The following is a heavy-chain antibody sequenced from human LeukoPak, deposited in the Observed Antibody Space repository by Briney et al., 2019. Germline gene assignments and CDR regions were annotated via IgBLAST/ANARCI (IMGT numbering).Heavy chain of an antibody. J-gene: IGHJ4*02. CDR1: GGSISSHY. CDR2: IYTSGST. Sequence: SETLSLTCTVSGGSISSHYWSWIRQPAGKGLEWIGRIYTSGSTNYNPSLKSRVTMSVDTSKNQFSLKLSSVTAADTAVYYCAREKRYSSSRSFDYWGQGTLVTVSS. CDR3: AREKRYSSSRSFDY. V-gene: IGHV4-4*07. D-gene: IGHD6-13*01.